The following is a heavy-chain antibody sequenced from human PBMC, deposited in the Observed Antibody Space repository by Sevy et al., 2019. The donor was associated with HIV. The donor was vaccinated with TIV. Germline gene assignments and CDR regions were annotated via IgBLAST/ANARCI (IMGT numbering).Heavy chain of an antibody. CDR3: AISSSWRGYYMDV. CDR2: ISGSGGST. CDR1: GFTFSSYA. Sequence: GGSLRLSCAASGFTFSSYAMSWVRQAPGKGLEWVSAISGSGGSTYYADSVKGRFTISRDNSKNTLYLQMNSLRAEDTAVYSCAISSSWRGYYMDVWGKGTTVTVSS. V-gene: IGHV3-23*01. D-gene: IGHD6-13*01. J-gene: IGHJ6*03.